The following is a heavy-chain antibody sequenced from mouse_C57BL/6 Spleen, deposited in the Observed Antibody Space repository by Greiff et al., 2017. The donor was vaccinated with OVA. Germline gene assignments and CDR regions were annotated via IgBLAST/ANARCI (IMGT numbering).Heavy chain of an antibody. Sequence: VQLQQSGPELVKPGSSVKLSCKASGYTFTSYWMHWVKQRPIQGLEWIGNIDPSDSETHYNQKFKDKATLTVEKSSSTASMQLRSLTSEDSAVYYCAREGGYFDVWGTGTTVTVSS. J-gene: IGHJ1*03. CDR3: AREGGYFDV. V-gene: IGHV1-52*01. CDR2: IDPSDSET. CDR1: GYTFTSYW.